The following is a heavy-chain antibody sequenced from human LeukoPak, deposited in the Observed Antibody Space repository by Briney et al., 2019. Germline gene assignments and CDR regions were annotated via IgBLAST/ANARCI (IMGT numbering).Heavy chain of an antibody. Sequence: SETLSPTCVLSGDSISSNWWTWIRQPPGKGLEWIGYINYSGSTKCNPSLQSRVTMSVASSKRQFSLKLSSITTADTAVYYCARGVVSVPRSALLIWGQGTTVTVSS. D-gene: IGHD2-21*02. V-gene: IGHV4-59*01. J-gene: IGHJ3*02. CDR2: INYSGST. CDR1: GDSISSNW. CDR3: ARGVVSVPRSALLI.